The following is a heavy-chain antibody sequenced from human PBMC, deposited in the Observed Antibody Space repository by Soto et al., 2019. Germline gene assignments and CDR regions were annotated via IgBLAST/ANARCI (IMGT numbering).Heavy chain of an antibody. J-gene: IGHJ4*02. Sequence: LRLSCAGAGFTFSTYAMSWVRQAPGKGLEWVSAISASGTNTFYAGSVKGRFTISRDNSRNTLYLQMNSLRADDTAVYYCALRKTGSYFDYWGQGTLVTVSS. CDR2: ISASGTNT. D-gene: IGHD7-27*01. CDR1: GFTFSTYA. V-gene: IGHV3-23*01. CDR3: ALRKTGSYFDY.